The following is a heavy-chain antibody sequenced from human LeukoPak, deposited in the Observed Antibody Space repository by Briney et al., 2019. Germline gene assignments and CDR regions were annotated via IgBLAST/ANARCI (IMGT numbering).Heavy chain of an antibody. Sequence: PGGSLRLSCAASGFTFSSYAMSWVRQAPGKGLEWVSAISGSGGSTYYADSVKGRFTISRDNSKNTLYLQMNSLRAEDTAVYYCAKDQSYHILTGPMGYWGQGTLVTVSS. D-gene: IGHD3-9*01. CDR1: GFTFSSYA. CDR3: AKDQSYHILTGPMGY. J-gene: IGHJ4*02. CDR2: ISGSGGST. V-gene: IGHV3-23*01.